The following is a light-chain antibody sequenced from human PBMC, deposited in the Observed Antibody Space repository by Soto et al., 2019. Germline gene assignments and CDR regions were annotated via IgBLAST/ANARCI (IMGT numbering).Light chain of an antibody. J-gene: IGLJ3*02. Sequence: QSVLTQSTSASASVGASVKLTCTLSSGHSSYVIAWHQQQPGKAPRYLMKLEGSGGYNKGSGVPDRFSGSSSGADRYLTISNLQFEDEADYYCETWDGNTRVFGGGTKLTV. CDR3: ETWDGNTRV. CDR1: SGHSSYV. V-gene: IGLV4-60*02. CDR2: LEGSGGY.